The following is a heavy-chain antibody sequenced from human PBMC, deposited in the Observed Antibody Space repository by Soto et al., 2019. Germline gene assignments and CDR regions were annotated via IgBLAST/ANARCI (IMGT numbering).Heavy chain of an antibody. D-gene: IGHD1-26*01. Sequence: QVQLVQSGAEVKKPGSSVKVSCKASGGTFSSYTISWVRQAPGQGLEWMGRIIPILGIANYAQKFQGRVTITADKSTSTAYMELSSLRSEDTAVYYCARGAYIVGAPPDAFDIWGQGTMVTVSS. V-gene: IGHV1-69*02. CDR3: ARGAYIVGAPPDAFDI. CDR2: IIPILGIA. CDR1: GGTFSSYT. J-gene: IGHJ3*02.